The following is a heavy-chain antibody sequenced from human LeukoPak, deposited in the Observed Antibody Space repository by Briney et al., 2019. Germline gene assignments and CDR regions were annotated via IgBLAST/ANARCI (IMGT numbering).Heavy chain of an antibody. V-gene: IGHV3-23*01. J-gene: IGHJ6*02. Sequence: HAGGPLRLSCAASGFTFSSYAMSWLRQAPGKGLEWFSAISGSGGSTYYADSVKGRFTISRDNSKNTLYLQMNSLRAEDTAVYYCARGATFGGTQGAYYYYGMDVWGQGTTVTVSS. CDR1: GFTFSSYA. D-gene: IGHD3-16*01. CDR2: ISGSGGST. CDR3: ARGATFGGTQGAYYYYGMDV.